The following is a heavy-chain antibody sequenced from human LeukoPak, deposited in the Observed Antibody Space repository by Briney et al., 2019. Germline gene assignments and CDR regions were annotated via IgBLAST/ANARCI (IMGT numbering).Heavy chain of an antibody. CDR3: ARTAIYYYDSSGYYHNWFDP. CDR1: GYSISSGYY. Sequence: SETLSLTCAVSGYSISSGYYWGWIRQPPGKGLEWIGSICHSGSTYYNPSLKSRVTISVDTSKNQFSLKLSSVTAADTAVYYCARTAIYYYDSSGYYHNWFDPWGQGTLVTVSS. J-gene: IGHJ5*02. D-gene: IGHD3-22*01. V-gene: IGHV4-38-2*01. CDR2: ICHSGST.